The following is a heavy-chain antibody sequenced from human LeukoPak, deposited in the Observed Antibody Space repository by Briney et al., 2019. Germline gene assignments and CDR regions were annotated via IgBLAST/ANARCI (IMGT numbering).Heavy chain of an antibody. CDR3: TRGSSGRRDN. V-gene: IGHV1-8*01. J-gene: IGHJ4*02. D-gene: IGHD6-19*01. CDR2: MNPNSGNT. CDR1: GYTFTSCD. Sequence: ASVKVSCKASGYTFTSCDINWVRQATGQGLEWMGWMNPNSGNTGYGQSFQGRSTMTRDIYIGTAYMELSNLTSEDTAIYYCTRGSSGRRDNWGQGALVTVSA.